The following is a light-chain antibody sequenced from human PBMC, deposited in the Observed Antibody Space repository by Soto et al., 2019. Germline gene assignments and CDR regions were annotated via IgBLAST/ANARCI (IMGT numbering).Light chain of an antibody. V-gene: IGKV1-5*03. CDR2: KAS. CDR3: QQYNSYSRT. CDR1: QTISSW. J-gene: IGKJ1*01. Sequence: DIQMTQSPSTLSASVGDTVTITCRASQTISSWLAWYQQKPGKAPNLLIYKASSLESGVPSRFIGSGSGTEFTLTISSLQPDDFATYYCQQYNSYSRTFGQGTKVEI.